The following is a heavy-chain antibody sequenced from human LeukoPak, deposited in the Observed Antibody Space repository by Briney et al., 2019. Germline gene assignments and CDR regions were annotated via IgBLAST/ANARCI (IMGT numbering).Heavy chain of an antibody. Sequence: GESRKTSCMTSGYTFTSHWIGWVRRLPGRAREWMGIILTVDSDIRYSPSFQGQVTVSADKSISNAYLQRGKLKASDTAMYYCARGNQGYGGYDFDFWGQGTLVTVSS. CDR2: ILTVDSDI. CDR1: GYTFTSHW. V-gene: IGHV5-51*01. J-gene: IGHJ4*02. CDR3: ARGNQGYGGYDFDF. D-gene: IGHD5-12*01.